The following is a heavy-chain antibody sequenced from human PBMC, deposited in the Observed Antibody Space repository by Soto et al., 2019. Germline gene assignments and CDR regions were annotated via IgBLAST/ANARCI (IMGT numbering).Heavy chain of an antibody. D-gene: IGHD6-13*01. Sequence: PGGSLRLSCAASGFTFSTYAMSWVRQAPGKGLEWVSAISGSGGSAYYAHSVKGRFTISRDNSKNTLYLQMNSPRAEDTAVYYCAKDLGGSSWYLHPWGQGTLVTVSS. CDR1: GFTFSTYA. V-gene: IGHV3-23*01. CDR3: AKDLGGSSWYLHP. CDR2: ISGSGGSA. J-gene: IGHJ5*02.